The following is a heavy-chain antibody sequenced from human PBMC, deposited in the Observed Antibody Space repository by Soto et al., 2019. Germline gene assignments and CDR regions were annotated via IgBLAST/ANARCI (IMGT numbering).Heavy chain of an antibody. J-gene: IGHJ6*02. CDR2: ISAAGDP. CDR3: ARTDRDFYGLDV. CDR1: GFTFRNYD. V-gene: IGHV3-13*05. Sequence: EVQLVESGGGLVQPGVSLRLSCEASGFTFRNYDMHWVRQGTGKGLEWVSGISAAGDPDYADSVEGRFTISRENAQNSFFLQMNSLRGGDTAVYYCARTDRDFYGLDVWGQGTTVIVSS.